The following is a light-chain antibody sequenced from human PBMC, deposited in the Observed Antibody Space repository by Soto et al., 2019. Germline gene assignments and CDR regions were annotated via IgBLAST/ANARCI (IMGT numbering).Light chain of an antibody. CDR1: SSDVGTYNF. CDR2: DVS. CDR3: CSYAGSYTLL. J-gene: IGLJ2*01. Sequence: QSALTQPRSVSGSPGQSVTISCTGTSSDVGTYNFVSWYQQHPAKAPKLMIYDVSERPSGVPDRFSGSKSGNTASLTISGLQAEDEADYYCCSYAGSYTLLFGGGTKLTVL. V-gene: IGLV2-11*01.